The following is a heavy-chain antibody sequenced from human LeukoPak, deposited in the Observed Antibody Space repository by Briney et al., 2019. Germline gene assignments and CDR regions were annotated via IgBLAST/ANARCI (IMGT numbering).Heavy chain of an antibody. CDR2: IIPIFGTA. D-gene: IGHD3-9*01. Sequence: SVNVSCKASGGTFSSYAISWVRQAPGQGLEWMGGIIPIFGTATYAQKFQGRVTITADESTSTAYMELSSLRSEDTAVYYCARDLISTELRYFDTWGQGTLVTVSS. V-gene: IGHV1-69*13. CDR3: ARDLISTELRYFDT. CDR1: GGTFSSYA. J-gene: IGHJ4*02.